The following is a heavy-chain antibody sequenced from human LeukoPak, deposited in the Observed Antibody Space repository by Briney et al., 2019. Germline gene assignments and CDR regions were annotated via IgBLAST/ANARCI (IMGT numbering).Heavy chain of an antibody. CDR1: GYTFNSHW. CDR2: IYPGDSDT. CDR3: ARQRLRGVSYFDY. D-gene: IGHD3-10*01. J-gene: IGHJ4*02. V-gene: IGHV5-51*01. Sequence: PGESLKISCEGSGYTFNSHWIGWVRQMPGKGLEWMGIIYPGDSDTRYSPSFQGQVTISADKSITTAYLQWTSLKASDTAMYYCARQRLRGVSYFDYWGRGTLVTVSS.